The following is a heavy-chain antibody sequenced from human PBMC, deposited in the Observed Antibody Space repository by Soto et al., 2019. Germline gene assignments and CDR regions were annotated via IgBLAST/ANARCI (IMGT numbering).Heavy chain of an antibody. CDR2: VNPDTGVA. Sequence: GASVKVSCRASGYTFTDYFVHWVRLAPGQGLEWRGWVNPDTGVATFPQKFQGRVTVTRDASINTDYMELTHLTSEDTGIYYCARDPIRGGVPYFFDFWGRGTQVTVSS. CDR3: ARDPIRGGVPYFFDF. CDR1: GYTFTDYF. J-gene: IGHJ4*02. D-gene: IGHD3-16*01. V-gene: IGHV1-2*02.